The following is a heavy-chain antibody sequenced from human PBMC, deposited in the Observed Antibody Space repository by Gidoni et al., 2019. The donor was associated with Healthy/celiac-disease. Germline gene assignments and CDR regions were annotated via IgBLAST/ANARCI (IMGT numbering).Heavy chain of an antibody. CDR3: ATKIVVVPAAINDAFDI. D-gene: IGHD2-2*01. V-gene: IGHV1-24*01. Sequence: QVQLVQSGAEVKKPGASVKVSCKVSGYTLTELSMHWVRQAPGNELEWMGGFDPEDGETIYAQKFQGRVTMTEDTSTDTAYMELSSLRSEDTAVYYCATKIVVVPAAINDAFDIWGQGTMVTVSS. J-gene: IGHJ3*02. CDR1: GYTLTELS. CDR2: FDPEDGET.